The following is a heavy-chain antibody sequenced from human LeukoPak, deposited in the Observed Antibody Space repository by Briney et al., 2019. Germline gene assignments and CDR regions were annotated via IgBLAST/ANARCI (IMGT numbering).Heavy chain of an antibody. CDR1: GYSFTSYW. J-gene: IGHJ4*02. CDR2: IDPGDSYT. V-gene: IGHV5-10-1*01. D-gene: IGHD6-19*01. Sequence: GESLKISCKGSGYSFTSYWIGWVRQMPGKGLEWMGRIDPGDSYTNYSPSFQGHVTISADRSISTAYLQWSSLKASDTAMYYCARQGEWLQAYFDYWGQGTLVTVSS. CDR3: ARQGEWLQAYFDY.